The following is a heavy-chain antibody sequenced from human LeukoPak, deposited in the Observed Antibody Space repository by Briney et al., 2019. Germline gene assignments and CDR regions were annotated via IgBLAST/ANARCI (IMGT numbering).Heavy chain of an antibody. CDR2: IDPSYSYT. D-gene: IGHD3-9*01. J-gene: IGHJ4*02. V-gene: IGHV5-10-1*01. CDR3: ASNSDILTGPGDDY. Sequence: GESLKISCKGSGYSFTSYWISWVRQMPGKGLEWIGRIDPSYSYTNYSPSFQGHVTISADKSISTAYLQWSSLKASDTAMYYCASNSDILTGPGDDYWGQGTLVTVSS. CDR1: GYSFTSYW.